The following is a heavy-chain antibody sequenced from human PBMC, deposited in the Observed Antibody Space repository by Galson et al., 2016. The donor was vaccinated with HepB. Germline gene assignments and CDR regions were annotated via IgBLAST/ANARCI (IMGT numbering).Heavy chain of an antibody. Sequence: LRLSCAASGFTFSGYSVNWIRQPPGKGLECIGTVYREKIYYSPSLEGRVTISVGMSTDLLSLRLTSVTAADTAVYFCARGNTFNDFLSGWYRPPQYYGMDLWGQGTTVTVSS. D-gene: IGHD3-3*01. CDR3: ARGNTFNDFLSGWYRPPQYYGMDL. CDR2: VYREKI. CDR1: GFTFSGYS. V-gene: IGHV4-34*01. J-gene: IGHJ6*02.